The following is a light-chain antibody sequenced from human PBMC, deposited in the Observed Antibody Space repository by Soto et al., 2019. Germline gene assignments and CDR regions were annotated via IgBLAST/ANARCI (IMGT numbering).Light chain of an antibody. V-gene: IGKV3-11*01. CDR1: QSVSSY. CDR3: QQRTNWPSST. CDR2: DAS. J-gene: IGKJ5*01. Sequence: IVLTQSPATLSLSPGERATLSCRASQSVSSYLAWYQQKPGQAPRLLIHDASNRATGIPARFSGSGSGTDFTLTISSLEPEDFAVYYCQQRTNWPSSTFGQGTRLEMK.